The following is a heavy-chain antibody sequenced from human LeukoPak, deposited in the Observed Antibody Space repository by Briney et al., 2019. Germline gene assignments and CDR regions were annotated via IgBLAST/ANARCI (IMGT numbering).Heavy chain of an antibody. V-gene: IGHV4-39*07. CDR1: GASVSNNNYY. J-gene: IGHJ3*02. Sequence: SETLSLTCTVSGASVSNNNYYWGWIRQPPGKGLEWIASIYYSGSTYYNPSLKSRVTISVDTSKNHLSLILSSVTAADTVVYYCAPGGYIGYGHAFDIWGQGTMVTVSS. D-gene: IGHD5-12*01. CDR3: APGGYIGYGHAFDI. CDR2: IYYSGST.